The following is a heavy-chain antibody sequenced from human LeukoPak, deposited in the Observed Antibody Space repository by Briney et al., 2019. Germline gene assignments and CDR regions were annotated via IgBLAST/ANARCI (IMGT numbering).Heavy chain of an antibody. J-gene: IGHJ4*02. D-gene: IGHD6-13*01. V-gene: IGHV3-30*18. Sequence: GRSPRLSCAASGFTFSSYGMHWVRQAPGKGLEWVAVISYDGSNKYYADSVKGRFTISRDNSKNTLYLQMNSLRAEDTAVYYCAKDGVDSSSWYYFDYWGQGTLVTVSS. CDR3: AKDGVDSSSWYYFDY. CDR2: ISYDGSNK. CDR1: GFTFSSYG.